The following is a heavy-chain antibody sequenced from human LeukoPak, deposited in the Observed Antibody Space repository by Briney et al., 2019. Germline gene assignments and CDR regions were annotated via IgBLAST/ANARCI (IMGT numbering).Heavy chain of an antibody. CDR1: GGSISSSSYY. Sequence: SETLSLTCTVSGGSISSSSYYWGCIRQPPGKGLEWIGSIYYSGSTYYNPSLKSRVTISVDTSKNQFSLKLSSVTAADTAVYYCARRVITIFGVVINYGMDVWGQGTTVTVSS. J-gene: IGHJ6*02. V-gene: IGHV4-39*01. CDR2: IYYSGST. D-gene: IGHD3-3*01. CDR3: ARRVITIFGVVINYGMDV.